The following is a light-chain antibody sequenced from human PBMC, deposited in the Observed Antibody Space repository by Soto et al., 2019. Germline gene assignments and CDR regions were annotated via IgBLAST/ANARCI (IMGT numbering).Light chain of an antibody. J-gene: IGKJ1*01. CDR3: QQYNNWPLT. CDR1: QSVSSN. Sequence: EIVMTQSPATLFVSPGERATLSCRASQSVSSNLAWYQQKPGQAPGLLIYGASTRATGIPARFSGSGSGTEFTLTISSLQSEDFAVYCCQQYNNWPLTFGQGTKVEIK. CDR2: GAS. V-gene: IGKV3-15*01.